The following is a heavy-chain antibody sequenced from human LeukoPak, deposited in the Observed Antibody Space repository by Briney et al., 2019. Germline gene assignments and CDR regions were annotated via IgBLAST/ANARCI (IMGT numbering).Heavy chain of an antibody. D-gene: IGHD3-16*01. CDR2: ISDSGVST. J-gene: IGHJ3*02. CDR3: ARKRGRAFDI. V-gene: IGHV3-23*01. CDR1: GFTFSSYG. Sequence: GGSLRLSCAASGFTFSSYGMHWVRQAPGKGLEWVSAISDSGVSTYYADSVKGRFTISRDNSKNTLYLQMNSLRAEDTAVYYCARKRGRAFDIWGQGTMVTVSS.